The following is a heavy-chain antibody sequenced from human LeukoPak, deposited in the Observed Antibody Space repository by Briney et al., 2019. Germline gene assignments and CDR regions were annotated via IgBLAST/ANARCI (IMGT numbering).Heavy chain of an antibody. CDR2: IRFDGSHK. CDR1: GFTFSSYG. J-gene: IGHJ5*02. V-gene: IGHV3-30*02. Sequence: GGSLRLSCAASGFTFSSYGMHWVRQAPGEGLEWVAFIRFDGSHKFYADSVKGRFTISRDNSKNTLYLQMNSLRAEDTAVYYCARDRSSLLRFLEWSHNWFDPWCQGTLVTVSS. CDR3: ARDRSSLLRFLEWSHNWFDP. D-gene: IGHD3-3*01.